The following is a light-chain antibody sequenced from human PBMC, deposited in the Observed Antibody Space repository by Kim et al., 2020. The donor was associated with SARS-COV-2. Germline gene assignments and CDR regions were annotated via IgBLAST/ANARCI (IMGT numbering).Light chain of an antibody. CDR1: ESVDSSK. CDR2: GAS. CDR3: QQFGGSPPIT. J-gene: IGKJ5*01. Sequence: EIVLTQSPGTLSSSPGKTATFSCRASESVDSSKLAWYQQKPGQAPRLRIFGASSRATGIPDSFSGSGSGTDFTLTISRLEPEDIAVYYCQQFGGSPPITFGQGTRLEI. V-gene: IGKV3-20*01.